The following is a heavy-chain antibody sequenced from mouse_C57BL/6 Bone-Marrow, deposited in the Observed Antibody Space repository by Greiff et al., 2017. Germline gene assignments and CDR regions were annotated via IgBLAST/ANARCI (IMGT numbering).Heavy chain of an antibody. CDR1: GYSFPAYN. J-gene: IGHJ3*01. CDR2: INPNYGIT. CDR3: ARGLAY. Sequence: FQLQQPEPELVKPGASVRISCKASGYSFPAYNMTWLNQSHGKSLDWIGVINPNYGITSYNQKFKGKATLTVDQSSSTAYMQLNSLTSEDSAVYYCARGLAYWGQGTLVTVSA. V-gene: IGHV1-39*01.